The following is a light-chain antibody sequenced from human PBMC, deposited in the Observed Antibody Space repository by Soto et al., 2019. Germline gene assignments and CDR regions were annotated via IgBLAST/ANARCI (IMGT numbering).Light chain of an antibody. CDR1: QSINNY. CDR2: AAS. J-gene: IGKJ4*01. CDR3: QQTYTSPPA. V-gene: IGKV1-39*01. Sequence: DIQMTQSPSSLSASVGDRVTITCRASQSINNYLNWYQEKPGKAPKLLLYAASSLQSGVPSRFSGSRSGTDFTLTINSLQPEDFATYYCQQTYTSPPAFGGGTKVEIK.